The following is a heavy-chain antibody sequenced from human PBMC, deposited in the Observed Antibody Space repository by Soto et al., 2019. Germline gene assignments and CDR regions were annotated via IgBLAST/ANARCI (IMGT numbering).Heavy chain of an antibody. CDR1: GYSFTSFW. CDR3: ARPAKYCTSGRCLGDYYFYGMDL. J-gene: IGHJ6*02. V-gene: IGHV5-10-1*01. Sequence: PGESLKISCEGSGYSFTSFWISWVRQVPGKGLEWMGRIDPSDSYTNYSPSSKGHVTFSVDTSTSTAYLHWSSLQASDTALYYCARPAKYCTSGRCLGDYYFYGMDLWGQGTMVTVSS. D-gene: IGHD2-8*01. CDR2: IDPSDSYT.